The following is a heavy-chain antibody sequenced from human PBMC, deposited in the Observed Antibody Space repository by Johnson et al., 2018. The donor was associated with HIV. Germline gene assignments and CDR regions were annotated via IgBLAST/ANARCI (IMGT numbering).Heavy chain of an antibody. CDR3: ARDSSNSFRFEMYAFDI. D-gene: IGHD6-6*01. V-gene: IGHV3-30*02. J-gene: IGHJ3*02. CDR2: IRYDGSKK. Sequence: QVQLVESGGGLVQPGGSLRLSCAASGFSFSSYGMHWVRQAPGKGLEWVAFIRYDGSKKYYADSVKGRFTISRDNSKNTLYLQMNSLRPEDTAVYYCARDSSNSFRFEMYAFDIWGQGTMVTVSS. CDR1: GFSFSSYG.